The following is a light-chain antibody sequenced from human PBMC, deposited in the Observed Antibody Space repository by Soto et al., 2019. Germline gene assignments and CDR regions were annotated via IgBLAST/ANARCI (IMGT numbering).Light chain of an antibody. CDR3: QQYDNWPRT. V-gene: IGKV3-15*01. CDR2: GTS. J-gene: IGKJ1*01. Sequence: EIVLTQSPATLSLSPWERATLSCRASQSVSSSYLAWYQQKPGQAPRLLIYGTSTRATGIPARFSGSGSGTEFTLTISSLQSEDFAFYYCQQYDNWPRTFGQGTKVDIK. CDR1: QSVSSSY.